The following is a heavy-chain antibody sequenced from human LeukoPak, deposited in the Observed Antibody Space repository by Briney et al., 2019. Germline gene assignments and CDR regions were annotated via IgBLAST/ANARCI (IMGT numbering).Heavy chain of an antibody. D-gene: IGHD1-7*01. CDR1: GFTFSSYW. CDR3: AKDREGTIADYFDY. V-gene: IGHV3-23*01. J-gene: IGHJ4*02. CDR2: ISGSGGST. Sequence: GGSLRLSCAASGFTFSSYWMYWVRPAAGKGLEWVSSISGSGGSTYYADSVKGRFAISRDNSKNTLYLQMNSLRGEDTAVYYCAKDREGTIADYFDYWGQGTLVTVSS.